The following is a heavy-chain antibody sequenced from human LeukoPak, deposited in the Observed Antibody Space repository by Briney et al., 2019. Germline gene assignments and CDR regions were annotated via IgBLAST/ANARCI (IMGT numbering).Heavy chain of an antibody. D-gene: IGHD6-13*01. J-gene: IGHJ3*02. CDR1: GASISNYY. V-gene: IGHV4-59*12. CDR2: IYYSGIT. CDR3: ARESWTDAFDI. Sequence: SETLSLTCTVSGASISNYYWSWIRQPPGRGLEWIGYIYYSGITSYNPSLKNRVTISVDPSKKQFSLKLSSVTAADTAVYYCARESWTDAFDIWGQGTMVTVSS.